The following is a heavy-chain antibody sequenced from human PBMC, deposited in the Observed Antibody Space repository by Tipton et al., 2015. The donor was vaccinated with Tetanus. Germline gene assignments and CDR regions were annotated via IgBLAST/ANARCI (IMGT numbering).Heavy chain of an antibody. CDR3: AGSNSWLLDGFDI. CDR1: GYSFTSYW. Sequence: QLVQSGAEVKKPGESLKISCKDSGYSFTSYWIGWVRQMPGKGLEWMGIIFPADSDTRYSPSFQGQVSISVDKSINTAYLQWSSLKASDSGIYYCAGSNSWLLDGFDIWGQGTKVTVSS. V-gene: IGHV5-51*01. D-gene: IGHD4-11*01. CDR2: IFPADSDT. J-gene: IGHJ3*02.